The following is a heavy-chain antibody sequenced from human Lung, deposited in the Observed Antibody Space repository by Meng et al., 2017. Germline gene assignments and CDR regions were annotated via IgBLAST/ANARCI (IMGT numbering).Heavy chain of an antibody. J-gene: IGHJ4*02. D-gene: IGHD6-19*01. Sequence: VHLHPSGPGLVKLSQHLPLTCPISVDRVSSNSAAWNWIRQSTSRGLEWLGTTYYRSKLYNGYAVSVRSRITINSETSKNQFSLQLNSVTPEDTAVYYCARSQQWLDSWGQGTLVTVSS. CDR2: TYYRSKLYN. CDR1: VDRVSSNSAA. CDR3: ARSQQWLDS. V-gene: IGHV6-1*01.